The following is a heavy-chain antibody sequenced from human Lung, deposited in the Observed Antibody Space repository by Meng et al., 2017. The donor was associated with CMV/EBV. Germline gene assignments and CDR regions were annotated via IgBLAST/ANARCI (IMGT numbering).Heavy chain of an antibody. CDR2: IYHSGST. V-gene: IGHV4-4*02. D-gene: IGHD2-21*02. J-gene: IGHJ4*02. CDR1: GGSISSSTW. CDR3: ARVVTALWGYYFDY. Sequence: KPSGTLPLTVPVSGGSISSSTWWSWVRQPPGKGLEWIGEIYHSGSTNYNPSLKSQVTISVDKSKNQFSLKLSSVTAADTAVYYCARVVTALWGYYFDYWGQGTLVTVSS.